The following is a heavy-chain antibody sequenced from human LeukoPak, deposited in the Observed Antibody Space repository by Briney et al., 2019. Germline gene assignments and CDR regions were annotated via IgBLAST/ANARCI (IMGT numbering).Heavy chain of an antibody. CDR1: GLTFSNYG. V-gene: IGHV3-23*01. CDR2: VVGSGEST. J-gene: IGHJ4*02. D-gene: IGHD5-18*01. Sequence: PGGTLRLSCAASGLTFSNYGISWVRQPPGKGLEWVSAVVGSGESTNYANSVKGRFTISRDNSKNTMYLQMNSLRAEDTAVYYCAKRIQSAMAMGYWGQGTLVTVSS. CDR3: AKRIQSAMAMGY.